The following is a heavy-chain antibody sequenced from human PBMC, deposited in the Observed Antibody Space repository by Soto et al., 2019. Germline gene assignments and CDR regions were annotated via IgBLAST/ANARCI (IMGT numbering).Heavy chain of an antibody. Sequence: SETLSLTCTVSGGSISSGGYYWSWIRQHPGKGLEWIGYIYYSGSTYYKPSLKSQVTISVDTSKNQFSLKLSSVTAADTAVYYCARGLGLVARFGIDAFDIWGQGKMVTVSS. CDR1: GGSISSGGYY. D-gene: IGHD6-19*01. CDR3: ARGLGLVARFGIDAFDI. V-gene: IGHV4-31*01. J-gene: IGHJ3*02. CDR2: IYYSGST.